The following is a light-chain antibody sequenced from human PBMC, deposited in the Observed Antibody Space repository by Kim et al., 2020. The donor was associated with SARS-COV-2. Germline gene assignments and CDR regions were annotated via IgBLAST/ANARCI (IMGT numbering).Light chain of an antibody. CDR3: QQYNEWPTT. J-gene: IGKJ2*01. CDR1: RSVSRN. CDR2: AAS. V-gene: IGKV3-15*01. Sequence: EVMMTQSPATLSASPGERATLSCRASRSVSRNVAWYQQTPDQAPRLLIYAASSRATGIPARFSGSGSGTDFTLTISSLLSEDFAVYWCQQYNEWPTTFGQGTKLEI.